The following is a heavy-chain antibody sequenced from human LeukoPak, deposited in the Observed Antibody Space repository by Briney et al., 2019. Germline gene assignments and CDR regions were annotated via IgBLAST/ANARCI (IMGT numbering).Heavy chain of an antibody. Sequence: GGSLRLSCAASGFTFSNYWMTWFRQTPGKGLEWVGNIKPDGSEKYYVDSVKGRFTISRDNSKNTLYLQMNSLRAEDTAVYYCARETAESGSYHYRYMDVWGKGTTVTVSS. J-gene: IGHJ6*03. V-gene: IGHV3-7*01. CDR1: GFTFSNYW. D-gene: IGHD1-26*01. CDR3: ARETAESGSYHYRYMDV. CDR2: IKPDGSEK.